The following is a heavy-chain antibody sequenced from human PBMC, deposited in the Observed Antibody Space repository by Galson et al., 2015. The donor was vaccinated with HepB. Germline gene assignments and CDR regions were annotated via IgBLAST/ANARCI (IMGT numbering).Heavy chain of an antibody. Sequence: SVKVSCKASGYTFTGYYMHWVRQAPGQGLEWMRWINPNSGGTNYAQKFQGRVTMTRDTSISTAYMELSRLRSDDTAVYYCARSIVVVPAAMPGYWGQGTLVTVSS. CDR2: INPNSGGT. CDR3: ARSIVVVPAAMPGY. V-gene: IGHV1-2*02. CDR1: GYTFTGYY. D-gene: IGHD2-2*01. J-gene: IGHJ4*02.